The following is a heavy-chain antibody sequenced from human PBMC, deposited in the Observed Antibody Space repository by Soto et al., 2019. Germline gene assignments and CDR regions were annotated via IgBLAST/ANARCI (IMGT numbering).Heavy chain of an antibody. CDR1: GFTFSSYS. D-gene: IGHD6-25*01. CDR2: ISSSSSYI. J-gene: IGHJ6*02. Sequence: PGGSLRLSCAASGFTFSSYSMNWVRQAPGKGLEWASSISSSSSYIYYADSVKGRFTISRDNAKNSLYLQMNSLRAEDTAVYYCARDPPMRPPKYYYCGMDVWGQGTTVTVSS. V-gene: IGHV3-21*01. CDR3: ARDPPMRPPKYYYCGMDV.